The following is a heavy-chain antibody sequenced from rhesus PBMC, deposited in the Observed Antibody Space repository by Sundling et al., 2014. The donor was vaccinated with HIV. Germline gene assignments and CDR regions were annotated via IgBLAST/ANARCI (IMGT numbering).Heavy chain of an antibody. J-gene: IGHJ4*01. CDR2: ISATSSYI. CDR1: GFTFSNYG. D-gene: IGHD4-35*01. V-gene: IGHV3-136*01. CDR3: SRDMTAVTTATTVVHFDY. Sequence: EVQLVESGGGLVQPGGSLRLSCAASGFTFSNYGMTWVRQAPGKGLEWVSSISATSSYIKYADSVKGRFTVSRDNAKNSLSLQMNSLRAEDTAVYYCSRDMTAVTTATTVVHFDYWGQGVLVTVSS.